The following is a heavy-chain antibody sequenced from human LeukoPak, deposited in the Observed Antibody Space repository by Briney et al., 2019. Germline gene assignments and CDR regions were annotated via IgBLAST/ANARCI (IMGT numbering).Heavy chain of an antibody. D-gene: IGHD3-3*01. CDR3: ASSRENDFWSGYASPDAFDI. V-gene: IGHV4-34*01. Sequence: GSLRLSCAASGFTVSSNFMSWVRQPPGKGLEWIGEINHSGSTNYNPSLKSRVTISVDTSKNQFSLKLSSVTAADTAVYYCASSRENDFWSGYASPDAFDIWGQGTMVTVSS. CDR1: GFTVSSNF. J-gene: IGHJ3*02. CDR2: INHSGST.